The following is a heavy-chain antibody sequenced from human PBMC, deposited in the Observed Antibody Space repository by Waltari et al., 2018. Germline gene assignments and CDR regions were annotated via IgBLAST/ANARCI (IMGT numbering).Heavy chain of an antibody. CDR1: GGSFSGYY. CDR3: ARGNSAYSDILPEFYFDY. V-gene: IGHV4-34*01. CDR2: ISHGGST. J-gene: IGHJ4*02. D-gene: IGHD3-9*01. Sequence: QVQLQQWGAGLLKPSETLSLSCAVYGGSFSGYYWSWIRQPPGKGLEGIGEISHGGSTNDNPSLKSRVTKSIDTSKNQFSLKMNSVTAADTAVYYCARGNSAYSDILPEFYFDYWGQGTLVTVSS.